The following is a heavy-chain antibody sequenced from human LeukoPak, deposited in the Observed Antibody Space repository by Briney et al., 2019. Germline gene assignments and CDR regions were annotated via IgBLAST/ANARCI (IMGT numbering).Heavy chain of an antibody. CDR1: GFTFSSYW. CDR3: ARDFLKQCSDY. Sequence: SGGSLRLSCAASGFTFSSYWMHWVRQAPGKGLGWVSRINSEGSSTSYANSVKGRFTISRDNAKNTLYLQMNSLRAEDTAVYYCARDFLKQCSDYWGQGTLVTVSS. J-gene: IGHJ4*02. V-gene: IGHV3-74*01. D-gene: IGHD6-19*01. CDR2: INSEGSST.